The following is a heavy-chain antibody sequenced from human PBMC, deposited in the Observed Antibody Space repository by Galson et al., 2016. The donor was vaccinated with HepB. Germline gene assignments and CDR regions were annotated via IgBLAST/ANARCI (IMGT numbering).Heavy chain of an antibody. CDR3: ARDYPGSSGNVGTFDI. CDR1: GFTSSSYA. Sequence: SLRLSCAASGFTSSSYAMSWVRQAPGKGLEWVSVIYSGGGTFYADSVKGRFTISRDNSRNTLYVQMNNLRAEDTAVYYCARDYPGSSGNVGTFDIWGQGTMVAVSS. D-gene: IGHD6-19*01. J-gene: IGHJ3*02. CDR2: IYSGGGT. V-gene: IGHV3-53*01.